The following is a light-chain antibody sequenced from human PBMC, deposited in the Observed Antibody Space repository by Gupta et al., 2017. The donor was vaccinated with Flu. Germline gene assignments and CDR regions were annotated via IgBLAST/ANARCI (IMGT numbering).Light chain of an antibody. V-gene: IGKV3-11*01. CDR1: QGVGSF. CDR3: QQRSNWPAT. Sequence: IVLTQSPATLSSSPGERATLSCRASQGVGSFLAWYQQKPGQSPRLLIYDASKRATGTPGRFSGSGSGTDFTLTISFLEPEDFALYYCQQRSNWPATFGGGTKVEIK. CDR2: DAS. J-gene: IGKJ4*01.